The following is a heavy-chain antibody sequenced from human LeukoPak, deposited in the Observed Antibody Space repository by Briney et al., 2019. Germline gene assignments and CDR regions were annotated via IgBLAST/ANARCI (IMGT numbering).Heavy chain of an antibody. V-gene: IGHV3-30*04. CDR2: ISYDGSNK. J-gene: IGHJ4*02. D-gene: IGHD1-26*01. CDR1: GVTFSSYA. CDR3: ARDKIVGATHFDY. Sequence: GRSLRLSCAASGVTFSSYAMYWVCHAPRTGLERVAVISYDGSNKYYADSVKGRFTISRDNAKNSLYLQMNSLRAEDTAVYYCARDKIVGATHFDYWGEGTLVTVSS.